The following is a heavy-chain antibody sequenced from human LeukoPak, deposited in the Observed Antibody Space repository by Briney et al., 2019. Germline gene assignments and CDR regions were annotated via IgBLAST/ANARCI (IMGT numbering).Heavy chain of an antibody. CDR2: ISGSGSDT. CDR3: GRVGSTVGSGTPDY. J-gene: IGHJ4*02. D-gene: IGHD6-13*01. Sequence: PGGSLRLSCAASGFSFRDYYMSWLRQAPGKGLEWVSYISGSGSDTPYVDSVKGRFTISRDNAKNSLSLQMNSLRADDTAVYYCGRVGSTVGSGTPDYWGQGTLVIVSS. CDR1: GFSFRDYY. V-gene: IGHV3-11*06.